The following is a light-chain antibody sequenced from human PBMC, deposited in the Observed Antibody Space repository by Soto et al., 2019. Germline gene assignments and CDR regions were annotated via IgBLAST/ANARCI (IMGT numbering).Light chain of an antibody. J-gene: IGKJ5*01. V-gene: IGKV2D-29*01. CDR2: DPS. CDR3: MQRTHVPIT. CDR1: QSLLYVDGKTY. Sequence: VVLTQAPLSLSVTPGQPASMSCTSSQSLLYVDGKTYLYWYLQRPGQPPQLMIYDPSNRVSGVPDRFSGSGSGTDFTLKISRVEAEDVGVYYCMQRTHVPITFGQGTRLEIK.